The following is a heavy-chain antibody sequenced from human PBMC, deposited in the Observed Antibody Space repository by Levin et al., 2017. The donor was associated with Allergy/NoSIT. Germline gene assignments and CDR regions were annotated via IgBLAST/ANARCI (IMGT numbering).Heavy chain of an antibody. Sequence: SETLSLTCAVSGASISSYYWTWIRQPPGKGLEWIGYMYYTGSTFYNPSLRSRVTISVDTSKNQFSLRLSSVTAADTAVYYCATYWLGNFDYWGQGALVTVSS. CDR3: ATYWLGNFDY. V-gene: IGHV4-59*01. J-gene: IGHJ4*02. CDR2: MYYTGST. CDR1: GASISSYY. D-gene: IGHD6-19*01.